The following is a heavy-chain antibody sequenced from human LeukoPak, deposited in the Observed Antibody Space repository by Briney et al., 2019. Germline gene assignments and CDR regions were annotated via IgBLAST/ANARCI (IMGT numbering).Heavy chain of an antibody. CDR3: ARYGSGSPSDAFDI. Sequence: PGGSLRLSCAASGFTFSSYSMNWVRQAPGKGLEWVSSISSSSSYIYYADSVKGRFTISRDNAKNSLYLQMNSLRAEDTAVYYCARYGSGSPSDAFDIWGQGTMVTVSS. D-gene: IGHD3-10*01. V-gene: IGHV3-21*01. CDR2: ISSSSSYI. CDR1: GFTFSSYS. J-gene: IGHJ3*02.